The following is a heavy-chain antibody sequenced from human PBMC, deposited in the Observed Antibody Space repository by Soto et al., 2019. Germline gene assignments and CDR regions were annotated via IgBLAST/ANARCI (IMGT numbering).Heavy chain of an antibody. D-gene: IGHD3-16*01. CDR2: MYYSGST. CDR1: GGSISGHY. Sequence: QVQLQESGPGLVKPSETLSLSCSVSGGSISGHYWSWVRQTPGKGLEWLGYMYYSGSTNYNPSLKSRVTISVDTSKNHFSLRLTSVTAADTAVYYCARGPYYDLIWNYYYMDVWGKGPTVTVSS. V-gene: IGHV4-59*08. CDR3: ARGPYYDLIWNYYYMDV. J-gene: IGHJ6*03.